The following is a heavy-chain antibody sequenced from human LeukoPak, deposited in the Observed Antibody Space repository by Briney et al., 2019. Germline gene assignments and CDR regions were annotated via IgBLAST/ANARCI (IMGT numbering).Heavy chain of an antibody. Sequence: SETLSLTCTVSGVSISSYYWSWLRQPPGKGLEWIGYIYYSGSTNHNPSLKSRVTISVDTSKNQFSLKLSSVTAADTAVYYCARDRLAATHFDLWGRGTLVTVSS. J-gene: IGHJ2*01. CDR2: IYYSGST. CDR1: GVSISSYY. V-gene: IGHV4-59*01. CDR3: ARDRLAATHFDL. D-gene: IGHD2-15*01.